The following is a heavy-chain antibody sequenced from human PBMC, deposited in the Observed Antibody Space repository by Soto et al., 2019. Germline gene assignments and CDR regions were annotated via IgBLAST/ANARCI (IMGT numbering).Heavy chain of an antibody. CDR1: GGSISRGGYY. J-gene: IGHJ5*02. D-gene: IGHD2-2*01. CDR2: IYYSGST. V-gene: IGHV4-31*03. Sequence: SETLSLTCTVSGGSISRGGYYWSLIRQHPGKGLEWIGYIYYSGSTYYNPSLKSRVTISVDTSKNQFSLKLSSVTAADTAVYYCARRGKYYQSLDLWGPGTLVTVSS. CDR3: ARRGKYYQSLDL.